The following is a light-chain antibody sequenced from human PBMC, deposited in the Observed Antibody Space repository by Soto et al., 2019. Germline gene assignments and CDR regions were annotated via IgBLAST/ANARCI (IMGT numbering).Light chain of an antibody. J-gene: IGLJ2*01. CDR3: SSLVRGNNLL. V-gene: IGLV2-8*01. CDR1: SSDVGGYNY. CDR2: EVS. Sequence: QSALTQPPSASGSPGQSVTISCTGTSSDVGGYNYVSWYQQHPGKAPKLMIYEVSKRPSGVPDRFSGSKSGNTASLTVSGLQAEDEAVYSCSSLVRGNNLLFGGGTKLTVL.